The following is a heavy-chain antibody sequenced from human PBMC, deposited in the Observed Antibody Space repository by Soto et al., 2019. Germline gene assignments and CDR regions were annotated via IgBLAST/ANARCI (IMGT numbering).Heavy chain of an antibody. V-gene: IGHV3-7*03. J-gene: IGHJ4*02. D-gene: IGHD1-26*01. Sequence: GGSLRLSCAASGFTFTTYWMSWVRQAPGKGLEWVANIKQDGSEKYYVDSVRGRFTISRDNAWNSVSLQMNSLGVEDTAVYFCAREWSPPLAVFDYWGQGVLVTVSS. CDR2: IKQDGSEK. CDR3: AREWSPPLAVFDY. CDR1: GFTFTTYW.